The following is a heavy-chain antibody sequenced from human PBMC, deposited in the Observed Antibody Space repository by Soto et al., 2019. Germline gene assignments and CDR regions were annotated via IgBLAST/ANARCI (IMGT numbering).Heavy chain of an antibody. CDR2: ISGSGGST. Sequence: GGSLRLSCAASGFTFSSYAMSWVRQAPGKGLEWVSAISGSGGSTYYADSVKGRFTISRDNSKNTLYLQMNSLRAEDTAVYYCAKPYPHRGPTMVRGVTAFDYWGQGTLVTVSS. D-gene: IGHD3-10*01. V-gene: IGHV3-23*01. J-gene: IGHJ4*02. CDR1: GFTFSSYA. CDR3: AKPYPHRGPTMVRGVTAFDY.